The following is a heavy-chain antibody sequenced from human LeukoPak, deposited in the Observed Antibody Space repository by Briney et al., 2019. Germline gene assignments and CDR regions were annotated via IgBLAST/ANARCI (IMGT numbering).Heavy chain of an antibody. V-gene: IGHV3-23*01. CDR2: IYGGGTNT. Sequence: GGSLRLSCAGSGFSFSSFAMTWVRQAPGKGLEWVSTIYGGGTNTFYADSVKGRFTIPRDDSKNMQFLEMDSLRPEDTAVYFCAKRITEAAGIYFDSWGQGTLVTVSS. CDR3: AKRITEAAGIYFDS. J-gene: IGHJ4*02. CDR1: GFSFSSFA. D-gene: IGHD6-19*01.